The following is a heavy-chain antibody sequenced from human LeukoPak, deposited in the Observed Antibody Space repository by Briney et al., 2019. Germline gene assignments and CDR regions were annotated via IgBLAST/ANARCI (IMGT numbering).Heavy chain of an antibody. Sequence: GSLRLSCAASGFPFNNHAMLWVRQAPGKALEWVALMSDERSNKYYADSVKGRFTISRDNSKNTLYLQMNSLRAEDTAVYYCAKDRMAGTFFDSWGQGTLVTVSS. CDR2: MSDERSNK. CDR3: AKDRMAGTFFDS. J-gene: IGHJ4*02. V-gene: IGHV3-30*18. CDR1: GFPFNNHA. D-gene: IGHD1-1*01.